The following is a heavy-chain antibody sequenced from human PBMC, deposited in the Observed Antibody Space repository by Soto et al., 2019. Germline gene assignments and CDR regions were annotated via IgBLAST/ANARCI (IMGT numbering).Heavy chain of an antibody. V-gene: IGHV3-43*01. CDR1: GFSFEDYM. D-gene: IGHD1-26*01. CDR3: EKGGQSGSSDH. Sequence: EARLVESGGTVVQPGGSLRLSCVASGFSFEDYMMHWVRQVPGKGLEWLSLISWDGDTTYYADSVAGRFTISRDDSNNSLYLQMNSLRTEDAAFYYCEKGGQSGSSDHCGQGTLVTVSS. J-gene: IGHJ4*02. CDR2: ISWDGDTT.